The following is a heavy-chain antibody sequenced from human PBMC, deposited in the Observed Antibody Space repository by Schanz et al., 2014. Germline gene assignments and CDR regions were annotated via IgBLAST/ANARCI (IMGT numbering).Heavy chain of an antibody. CDR1: GGTFSSYT. D-gene: IGHD6-13*01. Sequence: QVQLVQSGAEVKKPGSSVEVSCTASGGTFSSYTISWIRQAPGQGLEWMGRIIPVLAIANYAQNFQGRVTITADKSTFTAYMDVSSLRSEDTAVYYCASSGAGYSSSWDFDYWGQGTLGTVSS. CDR3: ASSGAGYSSSWDFDY. J-gene: IGHJ4*02. CDR2: IIPVLAIA. V-gene: IGHV1-69*02.